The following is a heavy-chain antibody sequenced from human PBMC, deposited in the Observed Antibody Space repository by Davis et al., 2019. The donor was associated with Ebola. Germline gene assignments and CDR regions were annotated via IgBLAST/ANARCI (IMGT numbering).Heavy chain of an antibody. D-gene: IGHD5-18*01. CDR3: ARGGYDDGSLEH. J-gene: IGHJ4*02. CDR2: TFSGGGT. V-gene: IGHV3-53*01. CDR1: GVTVSRDY. Sequence: GESLKISCADSGVTVSRDYMSWVRQGPGKGLEWVSLTFSGGGTNYADSVKGRFAISRDNLNNVLYLQMNSLRVEDTAVYYCARGGYDDGSLEHWGQGTLVTVSS.